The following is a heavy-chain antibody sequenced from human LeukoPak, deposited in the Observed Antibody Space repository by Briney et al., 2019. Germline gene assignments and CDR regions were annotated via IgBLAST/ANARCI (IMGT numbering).Heavy chain of an antibody. Sequence: SETLSLICGVYGGSFSGYYWSWIRPPPGKGLGWVGEINHSGSTNYNPSLKSRVTISVDTSKNQFSLKLSSVTAADTAVYYCARFNCGGDCFYYYYGMDVWGQGTTVTVSS. CDR3: ARFNCGGDCFYYYYGMDV. CDR2: INHSGST. J-gene: IGHJ6*02. CDR1: GGSFSGYY. D-gene: IGHD2-21*02. V-gene: IGHV4-34*01.